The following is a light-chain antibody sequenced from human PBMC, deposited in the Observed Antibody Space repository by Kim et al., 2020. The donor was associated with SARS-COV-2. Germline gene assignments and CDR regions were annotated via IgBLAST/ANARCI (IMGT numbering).Light chain of an antibody. Sequence: QLVLTQSPSASASLGASVKLTCTLSSGHSSYAIAWHQQQPEKGPRYLMKLNSDGSHSKGDGIPDRFSGSSSGAERYLTISSLQSEDEADYYCQTGGTGIHWVFGGGTQLTVL. J-gene: IGLJ3*02. CDR3: QTGGTGIHWV. V-gene: IGLV4-69*01. CDR2: LNSDGSH. CDR1: SGHSSYA.